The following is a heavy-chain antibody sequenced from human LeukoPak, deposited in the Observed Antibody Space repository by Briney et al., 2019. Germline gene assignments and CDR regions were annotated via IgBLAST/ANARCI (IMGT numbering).Heavy chain of an antibody. D-gene: IGHD2-8*02. CDR3: ARVTGGNNYYFDL. CDR1: GFTFRGYE. J-gene: IGHJ4*02. Sequence: VGSLRLSCAASGFTFRGYEMNWVRQAPGKGLEWVSYISSSGSSKYYADSVKGRFTISRDNAKNSLYLQMNSLRADDTALYYCARVTGGNNYYFDLWGQGTLVTVSS. V-gene: IGHV3-48*03. CDR2: ISSSGSSK.